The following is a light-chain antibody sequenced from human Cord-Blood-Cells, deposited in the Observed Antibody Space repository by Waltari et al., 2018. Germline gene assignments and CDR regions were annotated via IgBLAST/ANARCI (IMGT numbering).Light chain of an antibody. CDR3: QQYYSTPFT. CDR2: WAS. V-gene: IGKV4-1*01. CDR1: QSVLYSSNNKNY. Sequence: DIVMTQSPDSLAVSLGERATINCKSSQSVLYSSNNKNYLAWYQQKPGQPPKLLIYWASTRESGVADRCSGSGAGADFTLTISSLPAEDVAVYYCQQYYSTPFTFGPGTKVDIK. J-gene: IGKJ3*01.